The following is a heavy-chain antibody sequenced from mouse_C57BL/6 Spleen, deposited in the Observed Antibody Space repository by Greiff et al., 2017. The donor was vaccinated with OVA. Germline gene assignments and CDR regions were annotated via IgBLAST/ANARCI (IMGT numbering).Heavy chain of an antibody. D-gene: IGHD1-1*01. J-gene: IGHJ2*01. V-gene: IGHV1-42*01. CDR3: ARRDTTVDHYFDY. CDR2: INPSTGGT. CDR1: GYSFTGYY. Sequence: EVMLVESGPELVKPGASVKISCKASGYSFTGYYMNWVKQSPEKSLEWIGEINPSTGGTTYNQKFKAKATLTVDKSSSTAYMQLKSLTSEDSAVYYCARRDTTVDHYFDYWGQGTTLTVSS.